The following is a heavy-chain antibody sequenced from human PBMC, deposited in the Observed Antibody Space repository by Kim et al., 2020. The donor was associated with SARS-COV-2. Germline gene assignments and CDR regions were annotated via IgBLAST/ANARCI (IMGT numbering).Heavy chain of an antibody. J-gene: IGHJ3*02. V-gene: IGHV4-31*03. CDR2: IYYSGST. Sequence: SETLSLTCTVSGGSISSGGYYWSWIRQHPGKGLEWIGYIYYSGSTYYTPSLKSRVTISVDTSKNQFSLKLSSVTAADTAVYYCARARGGTMIVVVIGAFDIWGQGTMVTVSS. CDR3: ARARGGTMIVVVIGAFDI. D-gene: IGHD3-22*01. CDR1: GGSISSGGYY.